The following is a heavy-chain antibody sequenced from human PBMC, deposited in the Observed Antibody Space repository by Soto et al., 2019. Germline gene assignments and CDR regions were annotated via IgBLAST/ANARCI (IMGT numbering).Heavy chain of an antibody. CDR2: IYRSGTT. J-gene: IGHJ4*02. D-gene: IGHD1-26*01. Sequence: SETLSLTCVVSNFSISSGYYWGRIRQSPGKGLEWIASIYRSGTTSYNPSLKSRVTISVDPSKNQFSLMLTAVTAADTAVYYCGRTHSGSYYSVFNYWGRGXLVTVYS. V-gene: IGHV4-38-2*01. CDR3: GRTHSGSYYSVFNY. CDR1: NFSISSGYY.